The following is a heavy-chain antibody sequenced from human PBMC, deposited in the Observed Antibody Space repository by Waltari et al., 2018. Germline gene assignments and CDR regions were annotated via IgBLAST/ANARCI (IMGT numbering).Heavy chain of an antibody. CDR1: GGSFSGYY. J-gene: IGHJ4*02. D-gene: IGHD3-22*01. V-gene: IGHV4-34*01. CDR2: INHSGST. CDR3: ARAIPTSPRYYYDSRETYYFDY. Sequence: QVQLQQWGAGLLKPSETLSLTCAVYGGSFSGYYWSWIRQPPGKGLEWIGEINHSGSTNYNPSLKSRVTISVDTSKNQFSLKLSSVTAADTAVYYCARAIPTSPRYYYDSRETYYFDYWGQGTLVTVSS.